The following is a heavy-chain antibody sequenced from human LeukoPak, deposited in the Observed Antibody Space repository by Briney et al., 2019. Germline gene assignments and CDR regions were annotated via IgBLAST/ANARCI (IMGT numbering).Heavy chain of an antibody. CDR3: AKDRGSWPYYLDY. J-gene: IGHJ4*02. CDR2: ISGNGGST. Sequence: QPGGSLRLSCAASGFIFSNHAMQWVRQAPGKGLEYVSAISGNGGSTYYANSVKGRFNISRDNSKNTLYLQMDSLRAEDTAVYYCAKDRGSWPYYLDYWGQGTLVTVSS. D-gene: IGHD6-13*01. V-gene: IGHV3-64*01. CDR1: GFIFSNHA.